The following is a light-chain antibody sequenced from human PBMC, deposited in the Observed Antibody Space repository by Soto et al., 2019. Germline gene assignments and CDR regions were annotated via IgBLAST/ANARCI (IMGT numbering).Light chain of an antibody. J-gene: IGKJ1*01. Sequence: DNVLTQSPGTLSLSPGERVTLSCRASQIVPSDYLAWYHQKPGQAPRLLIYGAFNRATGIPDRFSGSGSGTDFTLSISRLEPGDFGVYFCHQYGKSPRTFGQGTKVDTK. V-gene: IGKV3-20*01. CDR1: QIVPSDY. CDR3: HQYGKSPRT. CDR2: GAF.